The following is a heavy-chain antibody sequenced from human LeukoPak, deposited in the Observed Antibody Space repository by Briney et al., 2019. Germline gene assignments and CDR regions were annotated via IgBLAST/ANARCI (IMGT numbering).Heavy chain of an antibody. CDR2: IYYSGST. V-gene: IGHV4-59*01. J-gene: IGHJ3*02. D-gene: IGHD4/OR15-4a*01. CDR1: GGSISSYY. CDR3: ARVPTSRDDAFDI. Sequence: SETLSLTCTVSGGSISSYYWSWIRQPPGKGLEWIGYIYYSGSTNYNPSLKSRVTISVDMSKNQFSLKLSSVTAADTAVYYCARVPTSRDDAFDIWGQGTMVTVSS.